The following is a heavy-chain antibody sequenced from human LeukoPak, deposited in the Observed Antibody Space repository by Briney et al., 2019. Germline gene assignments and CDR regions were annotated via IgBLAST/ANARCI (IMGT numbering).Heavy chain of an antibody. Sequence: SETLSLTCTVSGGSISSYYWGWIRQPPGKGLEWIGSIYYSGSTYYNPSLKSRVTISVDTSKNQFSLKLSSVTAADTAVYYCARDGGSYYGSGMDVWGQGTTVTVSS. D-gene: IGHD1-26*01. J-gene: IGHJ6*02. V-gene: IGHV4-39*07. CDR3: ARDGGSYYGSGMDV. CDR2: IYYSGST. CDR1: GGSISSYY.